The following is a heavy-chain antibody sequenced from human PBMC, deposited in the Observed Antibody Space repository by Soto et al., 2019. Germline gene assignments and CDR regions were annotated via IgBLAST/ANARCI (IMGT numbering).Heavy chain of an antibody. D-gene: IGHD3-10*01. CDR3: TRSLGSGRGNYGMDV. V-gene: IGHV1-2*04. Sequence: ASVKVSCKASGYTFTGYYMHWVRQAPGQGLEWMGWINPNSGGTNYAQKFQGWVTISRDNARNTLWLQMNSLTADDAAVYYCTRSLGSGRGNYGMDVWGQGTTVTVSS. J-gene: IGHJ6*02. CDR1: GYTFTGYY. CDR2: INPNSGGT.